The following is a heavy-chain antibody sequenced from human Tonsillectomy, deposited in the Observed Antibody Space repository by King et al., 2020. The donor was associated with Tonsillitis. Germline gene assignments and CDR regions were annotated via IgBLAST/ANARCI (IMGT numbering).Heavy chain of an antibody. V-gene: IGHV3-30*02. CDR1: GFIFSSYD. J-gene: IGHJ6*02. CDR2: IRYDGENK. Sequence: VQLVESGGGVVQPGGSLRLSCAASGFIFSSYDMHWVRQAPGKGLEWVAFIRYDGENKFHADSVEGRFTISRDNPKNTLYLQMDSLRDEDTAVYYCAKEGIAVFGGYYYGMDVWGQGTTVTVSS. D-gene: IGHD6-19*01. CDR3: AKEGIAVFGGYYYGMDV.